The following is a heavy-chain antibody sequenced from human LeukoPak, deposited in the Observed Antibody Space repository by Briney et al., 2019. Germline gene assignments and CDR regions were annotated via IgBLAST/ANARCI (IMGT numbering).Heavy chain of an antibody. CDR2: IIPIFGTA. V-gene: IGHV1-69*05. J-gene: IGHJ3*02. Sequence: VASVKVSCKASGGTFSSYAISWVRQAPGQGLEWMGGIIPIFGTANYAQKFQGRVTITTDESTSTAYMELSSLRSEDTAVYYCAREKGYSSSTSCHDAFDIWGQGTMVTVSS. CDR1: GGTFSSYA. D-gene: IGHD2-2*01. CDR3: AREKGYSSSTSCHDAFDI.